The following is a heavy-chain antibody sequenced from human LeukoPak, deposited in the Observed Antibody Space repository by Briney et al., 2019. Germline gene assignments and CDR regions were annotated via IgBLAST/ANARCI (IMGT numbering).Heavy chain of an antibody. CDR3: AKGNSGSNAGGAFDI. Sequence: PGGSLRLSCAASGFTFSSYAMSWVRQAPGEGLEWVSGILGSGDGTYYADSVKGRFTISRDNSKNTLYMQVNSLRGDDTAVYYCAKGNSGSNAGGAFDIWGQGTMVTVSS. CDR2: ILGSGDGT. V-gene: IGHV3-23*01. D-gene: IGHD1-26*01. CDR1: GFTFSSYA. J-gene: IGHJ3*02.